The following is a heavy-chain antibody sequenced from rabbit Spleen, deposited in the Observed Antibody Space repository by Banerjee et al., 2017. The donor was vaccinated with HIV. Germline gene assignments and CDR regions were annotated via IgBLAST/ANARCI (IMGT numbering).Heavy chain of an antibody. D-gene: IGHD8-1*01. CDR2: ISPGGSGNT. CDR1: GFSFSSDYD. CDR3: ARDGTGGSYFAL. Sequence: QSLEESGGDLVKPGASLTLTCTASGFSFSSDYDMCWVRQAPGKGLEWIGTISPGGSGNTYYASWAKGRFTISKTSSTTVTLQMTSLTAADTATYFCARDGTGGSYFALWGPGTLVTVS. J-gene: IGHJ4*01. V-gene: IGHV1S40*01.